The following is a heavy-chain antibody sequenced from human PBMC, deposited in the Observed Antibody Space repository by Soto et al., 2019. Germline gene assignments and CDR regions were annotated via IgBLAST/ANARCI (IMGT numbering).Heavy chain of an antibody. V-gene: IGHV1-3*01. CDR3: VRRHVSATGIDWFDP. D-gene: IGHD6-13*01. CDR2: IKAANGDT. J-gene: IGHJ5*02. CDR1: GYTXTSYG. Sequence: SXKVSFKASGYTXTSYGINLVRQAPGQRLEWMGWIKAANGDTKYSTKFQGRVTITRDTSARKAYMELSSLRPEDTAVYYCVRRHVSATGIDWFDPWGQGTLGTVSS.